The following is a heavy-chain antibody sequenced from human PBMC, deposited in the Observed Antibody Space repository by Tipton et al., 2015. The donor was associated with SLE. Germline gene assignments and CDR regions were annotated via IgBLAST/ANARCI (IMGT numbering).Heavy chain of an antibody. V-gene: IGHV4-39*02. D-gene: IGHD6-6*01. CDR2: ITNNGNT. CDR3: ARLVAARPGYYCGMDV. Sequence: TLSLTCTVSGGSISGSNYYWDWIRQPPGKGPEWIGRITNNGNTYYIPSLQSRVTMSVDTSKNHFSLKLSSVTAADTAVYYCARLVAARPGYYCGMDVWGQGTTVTVSS. J-gene: IGHJ6*02. CDR1: GGSISGSNYY.